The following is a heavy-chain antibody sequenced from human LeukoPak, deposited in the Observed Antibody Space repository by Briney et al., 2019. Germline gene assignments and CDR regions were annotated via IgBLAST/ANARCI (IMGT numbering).Heavy chain of an antibody. CDR1: PFTFSSYG. V-gene: IGHV3-30*18. D-gene: IGHD2-2*01. CDR3: AKDPGSNSWSFGPCDMDG. J-gene: IGHJ6*02. CDR2: VSNDGSRQ. Sequence: GGSPRLSCAASPFTFSSYGMHWVRQAPGKGLEWVALVSNDGSRQNYADSVMGRFTISRDNSKSTLYLQMNSLRSDDTALYYCAKDPGSNSWSFGPCDMDGWGQGTTVTVSS.